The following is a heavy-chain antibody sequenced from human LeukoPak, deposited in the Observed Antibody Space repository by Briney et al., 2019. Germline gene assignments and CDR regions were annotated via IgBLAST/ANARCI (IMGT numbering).Heavy chain of an antibody. J-gene: IGHJ6*02. CDR1: GGSISSGDYY. V-gene: IGHV4-30-4*01. D-gene: IGHD2-21*01. CDR2: IYYSGST. Sequence: SETLFLTCTVSGGSISSGDYYWSWIRQPPGKGLEWNGYIYYSGSTYYNPSLKSRVTISVDTSKNQFSLKLSSVTAADTAMYYCANSLRHYYYGMDVWGQGTTVTVSS. CDR3: ANSLRHYYYGMDV.